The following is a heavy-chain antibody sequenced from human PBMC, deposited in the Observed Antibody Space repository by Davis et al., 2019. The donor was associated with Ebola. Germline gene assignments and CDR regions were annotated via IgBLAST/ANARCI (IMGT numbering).Heavy chain of an antibody. J-gene: IGHJ6*02. Sequence: PGGSLRLSCPSSGFTFSSYAMRWVRQAPGKGLEWVAALSVTGGHTFYAESVKGRFTISRDNSKNTLYLQMNSLRAEDTAVYYCAKAKQQLVAYYYYYYGMDVWGQGTTVTVSS. CDR3: AKAKQQLVAYYYYYYGMDV. CDR2: LSVTGGHT. D-gene: IGHD6-13*01. V-gene: IGHV3-23*01. CDR1: GFTFSSYA.